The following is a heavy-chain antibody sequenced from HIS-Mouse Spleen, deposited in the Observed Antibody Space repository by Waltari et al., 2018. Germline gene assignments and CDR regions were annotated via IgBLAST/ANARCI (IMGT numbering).Heavy chain of an antibody. CDR3: ARDYEAAAGFDY. J-gene: IGHJ4*02. CDR1: GGSISSSSYY. CDR2: IYYSGST. V-gene: IGHV4-39*07. Sequence: QLQLQESGPGLVKPSETLSLTCTVSGGSISSSSYYWGWIRQPPGKGLEWIGGIYYSGSTYYNPSLKSRVTISVDTSKNQFSLKLSSVTAADTAVYYCARDYEAAAGFDYWGQGTLVTVSS. D-gene: IGHD6-13*01.